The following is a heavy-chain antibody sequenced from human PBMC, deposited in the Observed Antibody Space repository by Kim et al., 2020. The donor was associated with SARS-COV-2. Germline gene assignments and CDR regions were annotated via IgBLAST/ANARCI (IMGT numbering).Heavy chain of an antibody. V-gene: IGHV3-33*06. CDR2: IWYDGSNK. D-gene: IGHD3-22*01. CDR1: GFTFSSYA. J-gene: IGHJ4*02. CDR3: AKMIIRGYYDSSAPADFDY. Sequence: GGSLRLSCAASGFTFSSYAMHWVRQAPGKGLEWVAVIWYDGSNKYYADSVKGRFTISRDNSKNTLYLQMNSLRAEDTAVYYCAKMIIRGYYDSSAPADFDYWGQGTLVTVSS.